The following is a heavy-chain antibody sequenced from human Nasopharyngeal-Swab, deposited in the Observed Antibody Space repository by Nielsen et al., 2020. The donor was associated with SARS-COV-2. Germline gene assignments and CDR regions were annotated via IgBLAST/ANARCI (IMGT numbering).Heavy chain of an antibody. V-gene: IGHV3-48*03. CDR3: ATSGGVVTDIRSFDY. CDR2: ISSGGSTI. J-gene: IGHJ4*02. Sequence: GGSLRLSCAASGFTFSSYEMNWVSQAPGKGLEWVSYISSGGSTIYYADSVKGRFTISRDNAKNSLYLQMNSLRAEDTAVYYCATSGGVVTDIRSFDYWGQGTLVTVSS. CDR1: GFTFSSYE. D-gene: IGHD2-21*02.